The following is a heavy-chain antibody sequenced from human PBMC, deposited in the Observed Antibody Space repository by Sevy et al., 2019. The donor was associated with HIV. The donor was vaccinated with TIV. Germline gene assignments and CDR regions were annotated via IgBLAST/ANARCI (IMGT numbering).Heavy chain of an antibody. CDR1: GGSMRSYY. V-gene: IGHV4-59*01. CDR2: IFYTGIT. CDR3: ARHFLSYDFWSGYSTNNYFDT. D-gene: IGHD3-3*01. J-gene: IGHJ5*02. Sequence: SETLSLTCNVSGGSMRSYYWSWIRQPPGKRLEWIGYIFYTGITNYNPSLKSRVNISIDMSKNQFSLNLTSVTAADTAVYYCARHFLSYDFWSGYSTNNYFDTSGQGTLVTVSS.